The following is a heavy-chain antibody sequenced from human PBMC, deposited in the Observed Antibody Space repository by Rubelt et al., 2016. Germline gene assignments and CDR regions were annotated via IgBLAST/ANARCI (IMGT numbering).Heavy chain of an antibody. CDR2: IWYDGSNK. J-gene: IGHJ3*02. Sequence: GRSLRLSCAASGFTFSSYGMHWVRQAPGKGLEWEAVIWYDGSNKYYADSVKGRFTISRDNSKNTLYLQMNSLRAEDTAVYHCAIAYYYDRWGAFDIWGQGTMVTVSS. CDR1: GFTFSSYG. V-gene: IGHV3-33*01. CDR3: AIAYYYDRWGAFDI. D-gene: IGHD3-22*01.